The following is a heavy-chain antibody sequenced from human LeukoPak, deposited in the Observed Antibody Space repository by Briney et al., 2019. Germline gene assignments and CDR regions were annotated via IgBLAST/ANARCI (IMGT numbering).Heavy chain of an antibody. Sequence: ASVKVSCKASGYTFTSYGISWVRQAPGQGLECMGWISAYNGNTNYAQKLQGRVTMTTDTSTSTAYMELRSLRSDDTAVYYCARSLSAGTTNLADYWGQGTLVTVSS. CDR3: ARSLSAGTTNLADY. D-gene: IGHD1-7*01. V-gene: IGHV1-18*01. CDR1: GYTFTSYG. J-gene: IGHJ4*02. CDR2: ISAYNGNT.